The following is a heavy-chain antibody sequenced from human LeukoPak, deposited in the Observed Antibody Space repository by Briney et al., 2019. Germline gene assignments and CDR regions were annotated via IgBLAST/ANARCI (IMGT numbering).Heavy chain of an antibody. D-gene: IGHD3-3*01. CDR3: ARDYDFWSGQVHYYYYYGMDV. CDR2: IIPIFGTA. Sequence: SVKVSCKASGGTFSSYAISWVRQAPGQGLEWMGGIIPIFGTANYAQKFQGRVTITADESTSTAYMELSSLRAEDTAVYYCARDYDFWSGQVHYYYYYGMDVWGQGTTVTVSS. J-gene: IGHJ6*02. CDR1: GGTFSSYA. V-gene: IGHV1-69*13.